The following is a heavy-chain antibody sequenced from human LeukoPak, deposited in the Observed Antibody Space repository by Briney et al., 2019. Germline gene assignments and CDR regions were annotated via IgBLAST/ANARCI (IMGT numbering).Heavy chain of an antibody. Sequence: GRSLRLSCAASGFTFDDYAMHWVRHAPGKGLEWVSGISWNGGIIGYADSVKGRFTISRDNAKNSLYLQMNSLRADDMALYYCAEGSCRGDCPLHYWGQGTLVTVSS. V-gene: IGHV3-9*03. J-gene: IGHJ4*02. CDR3: AEGSCRGDCPLHY. D-gene: IGHD2-21*01. CDR2: ISWNGGII. CDR1: GFTFDDYA.